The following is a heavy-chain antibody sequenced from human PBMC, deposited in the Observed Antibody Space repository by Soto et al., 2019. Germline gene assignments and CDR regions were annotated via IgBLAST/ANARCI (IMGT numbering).Heavy chain of an antibody. V-gene: IGHV3-21*01. CDR2: ISSSSSYI. CDR1: GFTFSSYS. D-gene: IGHD6-13*01. Sequence: PGGSLRLSCAASGFTFSSYSMNWVRQAPGKGLEWVSSISSSSSYIYYADSVKGRFTISRDNAKNSLYLHMNSLRAEDTAVYYCAKDGGYSSSWPLIDYWGQGTLVTVSS. CDR3: AKDGGYSSSWPLIDY. J-gene: IGHJ4*02.